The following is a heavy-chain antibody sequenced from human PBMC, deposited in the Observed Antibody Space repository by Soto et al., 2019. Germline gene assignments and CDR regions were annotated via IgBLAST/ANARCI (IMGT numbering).Heavy chain of an antibody. CDR2: IYYSGSS. V-gene: IGHV4-59*08. CDR3: ARHPNRGGYRYYIDD. J-gene: IGHJ6*03. CDR1: GGSMSSVY. D-gene: IGHD1-26*01. Sequence: SETLSLTCTVSGGSMSSVYWSWIRQPPGKGLEWIGYIYYSGSSYYNPSLKSRVTISVDTSRNQFSLKLSSVTAADTAVYYCARHPNRGGYRYYIDDWGKGTTVTVSS.